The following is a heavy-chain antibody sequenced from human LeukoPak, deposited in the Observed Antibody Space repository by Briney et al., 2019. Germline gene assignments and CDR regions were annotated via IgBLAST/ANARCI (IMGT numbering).Heavy chain of an antibody. CDR2: IYGGGST. J-gene: IGHJ4*02. Sequence: GGSLRLSCAATGLSVSSNFMSWVRQAPGKGLEWVSVIYGGGSTYYADSVKGRFTISRDTPKITLYLQMNSLRVEDTAVYYCASWPVGWYGEDSWGQGTLVTVSS. D-gene: IGHD6-19*01. CDR1: GLSVSSNF. CDR3: ASWPVGWYGEDS. V-gene: IGHV3-53*01.